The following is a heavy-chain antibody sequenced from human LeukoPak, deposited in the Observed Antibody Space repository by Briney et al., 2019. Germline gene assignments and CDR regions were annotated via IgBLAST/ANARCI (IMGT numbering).Heavy chain of an antibody. CDR2: IRFDGSNK. Sequence: PGGSLRLSCEASGFSFSTYGMNWVRQAPGKGLEWVAFIRFDGSNKYYADSVKGRFTISRDNSKNTLYLQMNSLRAEDTAVYYCARDRRLLWFGELDRFDYWGQGTLVTVSS. D-gene: IGHD3-10*01. CDR1: GFSFSTYG. V-gene: IGHV3-30*02. J-gene: IGHJ4*02. CDR3: ARDRRLLWFGELDRFDY.